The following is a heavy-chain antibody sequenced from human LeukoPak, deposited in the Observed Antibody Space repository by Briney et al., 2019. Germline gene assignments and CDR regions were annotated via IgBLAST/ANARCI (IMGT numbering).Heavy chain of an antibody. CDR1: GYTFTTYG. CDR2: ISAYNGDT. J-gene: IGHJ4*02. V-gene: IGHV1-18*01. D-gene: IGHD1-26*01. Sequence: ASMKVSCKASGYTFTTYGFNWVRQAPGQGLEWMGWISAYNGDTQYAQKLQGRVTMTTDTSTRTAYLELRSLSSDDTAVYYCARGHSESSLSFFDFWGQGTLVTVSS. CDR3: ARGHSESSLSFFDF.